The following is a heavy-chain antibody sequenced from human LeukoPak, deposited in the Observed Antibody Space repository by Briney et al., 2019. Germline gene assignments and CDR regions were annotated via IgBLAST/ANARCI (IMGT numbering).Heavy chain of an antibody. J-gene: IGHJ2*01. CDR3: AKVRVDYYGSGSYPYWYFDL. V-gene: IGHV4-59*01. CDR2: IYHTGST. D-gene: IGHD3-10*01. Sequence: SETLSLTCTVSGGSMRSNYWSWIRQSPGKGLEWIGYIYHTGSTDSNPSLKSRVTISVDTSKNQFSLKLSSVTAADTAIYYCAKVRVDYYGSGSYPYWYFDLWGPGSLVTVSS. CDR1: GGSMRSNY.